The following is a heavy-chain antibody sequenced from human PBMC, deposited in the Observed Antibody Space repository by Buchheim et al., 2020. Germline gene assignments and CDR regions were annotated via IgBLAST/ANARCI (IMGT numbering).Heavy chain of an antibody. Sequence: QVLLQESGPGLVEPSETLSLTCTVSGGSLSNFFWGWVRQPPGKALEWIGYIFYDGSSENTHYNPSLKSRVAISITTSKSQFSLRLKSMTAADTAVYYCARGEPGLAAAGGAYWGQGTL. CDR2: IFYDGSSENT. CDR3: ARGEPGLAAAGGAY. V-gene: IGHV4-59*01. J-gene: IGHJ4*02. D-gene: IGHD6-13*01. CDR1: GGSLSNFF.